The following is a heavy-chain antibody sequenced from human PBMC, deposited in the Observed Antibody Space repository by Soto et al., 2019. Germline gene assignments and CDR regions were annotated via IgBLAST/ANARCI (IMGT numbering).Heavy chain of an antibody. CDR1: GGSISSYY. CDR3: ARDKITGLFDY. J-gene: IGHJ4*02. Sequence: SETLSLTCTGSGGSISSYYWSWIRQPPGKGLEWIGYIYYTGSTYHNPSLKSRVTISVDTSKNQFSLKLTSVTAADTAVYYCARDKITGLFDYWGQGTLVTVSS. CDR2: IYYTGST. D-gene: IGHD2-8*02. V-gene: IGHV4-59*12.